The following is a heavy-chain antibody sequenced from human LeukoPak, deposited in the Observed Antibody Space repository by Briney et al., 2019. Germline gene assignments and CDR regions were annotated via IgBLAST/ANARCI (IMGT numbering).Heavy chain of an antibody. V-gene: IGHV1-46*01. D-gene: IGHD2-8*01. J-gene: IGHJ4*02. Sequence: VASVKVSCKASGYTFTSYYMHWVRQAPGQGLEWMGIINPSGGSTSYAQKFQGRVTMTRDMSTSTVYMELSSLRSEDTAVYYCARDPPGVRYGRPIFDFWGQGTLVTVSS. CDR1: GYTFTSYY. CDR3: ARDPPGVRYGRPIFDF. CDR2: INPSGGST.